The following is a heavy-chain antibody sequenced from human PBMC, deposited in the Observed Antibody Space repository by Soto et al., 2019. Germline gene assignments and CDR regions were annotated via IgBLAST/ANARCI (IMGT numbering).Heavy chain of an antibody. V-gene: IGHV4-34*01. J-gene: IGHJ6*02. CDR1: CGSFSGYY. CDR3: ARALSGSYPNYYYGMDV. D-gene: IGHD1-26*01. Sequence: LCLTCSVYCGSFSGYYWSWIRQPPGKGLEWIGEINHSGSTNYNPSLKSRVTISVDTSKNQFSLKLSSVTAADTAVYYCARALSGSYPNYYYGMDVWGQGTTVTVSS. CDR2: INHSGST.